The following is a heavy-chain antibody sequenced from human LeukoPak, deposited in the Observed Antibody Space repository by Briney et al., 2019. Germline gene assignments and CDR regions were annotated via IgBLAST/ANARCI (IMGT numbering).Heavy chain of an antibody. CDR2: INHSGST. J-gene: IGHJ5*02. V-gene: IGHV4-38-2*02. Sequence: SETLSLTCTVSGYSISSGYYWSWIRQPPGKGLEWIGEINHSGSTNYNPSLKSRVTISVDTSKNQFSLKLSSVTAADTAVYYCAGPFDPWGQGTLVTVSS. CDR3: AGPFDP. CDR1: GYSISSGYY.